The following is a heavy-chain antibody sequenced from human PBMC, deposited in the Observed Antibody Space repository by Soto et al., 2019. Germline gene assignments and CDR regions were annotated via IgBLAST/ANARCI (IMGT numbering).Heavy chain of an antibody. J-gene: IGHJ4*02. CDR2: IYYSGST. V-gene: IGHV4-30-4*01. D-gene: IGHD2-15*01. CDR3: ARVADCSGGRCYFSVDY. CDR1: GGSISSGDYY. Sequence: QVQLQESGPGLVKPSQTLSLTCTVSGGSISSGDYYWSWIRQPPGKGLEWIGYIYYSGSTYYNPCLKSRVTISVDTSKNQFSLKLSSVTAADTAVYYCARVADCSGGRCYFSVDYWGQGTLVTVSS.